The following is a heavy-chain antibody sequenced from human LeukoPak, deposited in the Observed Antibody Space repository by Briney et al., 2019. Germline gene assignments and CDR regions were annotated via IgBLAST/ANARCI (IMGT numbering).Heavy chain of an antibody. Sequence: GASVKVSCKASGYTFTGYYMHWVRQAPGQGLEWMGWISAYNGNTNYAQKLQGRVTMTTDTSTSTAYMELRSLRSDDTAVYYCARDLGIAYCSGGSCYSYYGMDVWGQGTTVTVSS. D-gene: IGHD2-15*01. CDR3: ARDLGIAYCSGGSCYSYYGMDV. V-gene: IGHV1-18*04. CDR2: ISAYNGNT. CDR1: GYTFTGYY. J-gene: IGHJ6*02.